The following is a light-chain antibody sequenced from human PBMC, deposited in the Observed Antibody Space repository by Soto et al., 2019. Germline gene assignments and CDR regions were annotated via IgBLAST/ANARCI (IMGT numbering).Light chain of an antibody. V-gene: IGKV3D-20*02. CDR1: QSVSSTY. Sequence: EIVMTQSPDTLSVSPGERATLSCRASQSVSSTYLAWYQQKPGQAPRPLIYGASSRATGIPARFSGSGSGTDFTLSISTLEPEDFAVYYCQQRNYPLTFGGGTKVDI. CDR3: QQRNYPLT. CDR2: GAS. J-gene: IGKJ4*01.